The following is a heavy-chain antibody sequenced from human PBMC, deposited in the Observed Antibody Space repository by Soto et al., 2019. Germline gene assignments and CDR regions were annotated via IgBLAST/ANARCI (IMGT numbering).Heavy chain of an antibody. CDR1: VFTFSNAW. CDR3: NTDSVWELPYFDY. CDR2: IKSKTDGGTT. D-gene: IGHD1-26*01. J-gene: IGHJ4*02. V-gene: IGHV3-15*01. Sequence: WGSLRVCCVSSVFTFSNAWMSWVRQAPGKGLEWVGRIKSKTDGGTTDYAAPVKGRFTISRDDSKNTLYLQMNSLKTEDTAVYYCNTDSVWELPYFDYWGQGTLVTVSS.